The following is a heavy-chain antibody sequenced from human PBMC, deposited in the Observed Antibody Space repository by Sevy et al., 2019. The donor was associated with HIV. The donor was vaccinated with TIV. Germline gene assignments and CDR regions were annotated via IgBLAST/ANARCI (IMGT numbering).Heavy chain of an antibody. D-gene: IGHD1-1*01. J-gene: IGHJ4*02. V-gene: IGHV1-2*02. Sequence: ASVKVSCKASGYTFSVYNIHWVRQAPGQGLDWMGWIHPNSGATKSAQKFQDRVTMTRDMSISTVFMELTGLTSDDTAVYCCTRGGGNYYVDYWGQGTLVTVSS. CDR1: GYTFSVYN. CDR2: IHPNSGAT. CDR3: TRGGGNYYVDY.